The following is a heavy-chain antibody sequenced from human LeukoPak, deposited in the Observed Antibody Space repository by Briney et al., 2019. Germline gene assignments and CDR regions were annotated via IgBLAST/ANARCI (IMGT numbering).Heavy chain of an antibody. D-gene: IGHD4-17*01. J-gene: IGHJ4*01. CDR3: ARAWDYGDYGRDYYFDY. Sequence: ASVKVSCKASGYTFTGYYMHWVRQAPGQGLEWMGRINPNSGGTNYAQKFQGRVTMTRDTSISTAYMELGRLRSDDTAVYYCARAWDYGDYGRDYYFDYWGQEPWSPSPQ. V-gene: IGHV1-2*06. CDR2: INPNSGGT. CDR1: GYTFTGYY.